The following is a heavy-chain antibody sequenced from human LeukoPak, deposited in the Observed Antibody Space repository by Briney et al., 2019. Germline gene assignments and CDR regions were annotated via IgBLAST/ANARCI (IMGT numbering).Heavy chain of an antibody. CDR1: GFTVSSNY. Sequence: GGSLRLSCAASGFTVSSNYMSWVRQAPGKGLEWVSVIYSGGSTYYADSVKGRFTISRDNSKNTLYLQMNSLRAEDTAVYYCAKRGDCSSTSCYNWFDPWGQGTLVTVSS. V-gene: IGHV3-53*01. CDR3: AKRGDCSSTSCYNWFDP. J-gene: IGHJ5*02. CDR2: IYSGGST. D-gene: IGHD2-2*01.